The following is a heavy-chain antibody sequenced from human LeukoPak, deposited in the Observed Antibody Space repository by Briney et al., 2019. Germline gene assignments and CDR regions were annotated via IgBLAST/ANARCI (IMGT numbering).Heavy chain of an antibody. D-gene: IGHD4-11*01. CDR2: INTEGTTT. V-gene: IGHV3-74*01. CDR1: GFPLSTYW. CDR3: ARGTHLSNSYNWLDS. Sequence: GGSLRLSCAVSGFPLSTYWMHWVRHAPGKGPVWVSRINTEGTTTQYADSVKGRFTISRDNAKNTLDLLMNSLRDEDTAMYFCARGTHLSNSYNWLDSWGQGTLVTGSS. J-gene: IGHJ5*01.